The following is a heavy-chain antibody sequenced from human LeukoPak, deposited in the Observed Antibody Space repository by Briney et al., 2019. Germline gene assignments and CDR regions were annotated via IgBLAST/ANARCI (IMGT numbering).Heavy chain of an antibody. CDR1: GFTFRTYE. Sequence: GGSLRLSCAASGFTFRTYEMKWVRQAPGKGLEWVSYVSSTGSIKYYADSVKGRLTISRDNAKNSLYLQMNSLRAEDTAVYYCARDGAVAGMEQDYWGQGTLVTVSS. V-gene: IGHV3-48*03. CDR3: ARDGAVAGMEQDY. J-gene: IGHJ4*02. CDR2: VSSTGSIK. D-gene: IGHD6-19*01.